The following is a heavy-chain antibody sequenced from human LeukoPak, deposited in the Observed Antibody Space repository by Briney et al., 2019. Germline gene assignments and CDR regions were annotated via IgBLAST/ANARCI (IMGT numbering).Heavy chain of an antibody. CDR3: ARDLINYYFDY. D-gene: IGHD3-10*01. Sequence: GGSLRLSCAASGFTVSSNYMSWVRQAPGKGLEWVSVIYSGGSTYYADSVKGRFTIPRDNSKNTLYLQMSSLRAEDTAVYYCARDLINYYFDYWGQGTLVTVSS. CDR2: IYSGGST. CDR1: GFTVSSNY. J-gene: IGHJ4*02. V-gene: IGHV3-66*02.